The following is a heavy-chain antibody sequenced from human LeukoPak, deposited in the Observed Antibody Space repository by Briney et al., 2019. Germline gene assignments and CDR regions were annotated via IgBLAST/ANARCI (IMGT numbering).Heavy chain of an antibody. CDR3: ARETTVTTYGAPFEY. J-gene: IGHJ4*02. V-gene: IGHV3-23*01. Sequence: GGSLRLSCAASGFTFSSYAMSWVRQAPGRGLEWVSTISSGGGSTYYADSVKGRFTISRDNTKNTLYLQMNGLRVDDTAVYYCARETTVTTYGAPFEYWGQGTLVTVPS. CDR1: GFTFSSYA. D-gene: IGHD4-17*01. CDR2: ISSGGGST.